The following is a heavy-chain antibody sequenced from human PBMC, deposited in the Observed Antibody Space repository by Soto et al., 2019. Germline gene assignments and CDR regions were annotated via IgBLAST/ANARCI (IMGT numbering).Heavy chain of an antibody. D-gene: IGHD3-10*01. CDR3: ARAEGYYGSGSYSAFDI. Sequence: PSETLSVTCTVSGGSISSYYWSWIRQPPGKGLEWIGYIYYSGSTNYNPSLKSRVTISVDTSKNQFSLKLSSVTAADTAVYYCARAEGYYGSGSYSAFDIWGQGTMVT. CDR2: IYYSGST. J-gene: IGHJ3*02. V-gene: IGHV4-59*01. CDR1: GGSISSYY.